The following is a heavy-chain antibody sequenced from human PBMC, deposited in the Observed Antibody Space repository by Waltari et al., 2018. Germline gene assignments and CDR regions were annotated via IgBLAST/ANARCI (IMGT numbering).Heavy chain of an antibody. CDR1: GFGFSNYT. D-gene: IGHD1-26*01. CDR2: ISSDRSYI. Sequence: DVQLVESGGVLVRPGGSLRLSCAASGFGFSNYTMDWVRQAPGKGLEWVAFISSDRSYIYYADSVKGRFTISRDNAKNSLYLQMNSLRAEDTAVYYCTRARSGSFSTLFEHWGQGTVVTVSS. CDR3: TRARSGSFSTLFEH. V-gene: IGHV3-21*01. J-gene: IGHJ4*02.